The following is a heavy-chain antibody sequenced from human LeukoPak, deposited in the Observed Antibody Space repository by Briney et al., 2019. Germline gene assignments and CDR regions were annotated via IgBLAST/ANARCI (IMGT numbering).Heavy chain of an antibody. J-gene: IGHJ4*02. CDR3: ARYDIAAAGPYFDY. Sequence: GGSLRLSCAASGSTFSSYEMNWVRQAPGKGLEWVSYISSSGSTIYYADSVKGRFTISRDNAKNSLYLQMNSLRAEDTAVYYCARYDIAAAGPYFDYWGQGTLVTVSS. CDR1: GSTFSSYE. D-gene: IGHD6-13*01. V-gene: IGHV3-48*03. CDR2: ISSSGSTI.